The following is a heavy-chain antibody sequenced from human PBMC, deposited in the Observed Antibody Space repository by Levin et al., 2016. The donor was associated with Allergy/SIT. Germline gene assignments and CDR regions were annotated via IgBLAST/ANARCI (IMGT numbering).Heavy chain of an antibody. J-gene: IGHJ6*03. CDR2: IMRDGSDK. CDR3: ARGGGITMGRGWSYMDV. V-gene: IGHV3-7*01. Sequence: VRQMPGKGLEWVANIMRDGSDKYYVDSVKGRFTISRDNAKDSLYLQMHSLRAEDTAVYYCARGGGITMGRGWSYMDVWGKGTTVTVSS. D-gene: IGHD3-10*01.